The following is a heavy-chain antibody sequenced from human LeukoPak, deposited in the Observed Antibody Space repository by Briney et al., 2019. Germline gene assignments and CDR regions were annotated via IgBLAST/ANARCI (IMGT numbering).Heavy chain of an antibody. CDR3: ARAAQPGFDP. D-gene: IGHD1-14*01. Sequence: GGSLRLSCGASGLTFSTYSMNWVRQAPGKGLEWVSYISSGSGTRYYADSVKGRFTISRDNAKNSLYLQMNSLRAEDTAVYYCARAAQPGFDPWGQGTLFTVSS. J-gene: IGHJ5*02. CDR2: ISSGSGTR. CDR1: GLTFSTYS. V-gene: IGHV3-48*01.